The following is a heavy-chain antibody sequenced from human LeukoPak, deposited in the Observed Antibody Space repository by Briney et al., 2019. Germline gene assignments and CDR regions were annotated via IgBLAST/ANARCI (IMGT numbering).Heavy chain of an antibody. D-gene: IGHD3-22*01. CDR2: INPDGSTT. J-gene: IGHJ5*02. Sequence: GESLRLSCAASGFTFSRYWIHWVRQAPGRGLEWVSRINPDGSTTTYADSVKGRFTISRDNAKNTVYLQMNSLRAEDTAVYYCARVLSGSWDWFDPWGQGTLVTVSS. CDR1: GFTFSRYW. V-gene: IGHV3-74*01. CDR3: ARVLSGSWDWFDP.